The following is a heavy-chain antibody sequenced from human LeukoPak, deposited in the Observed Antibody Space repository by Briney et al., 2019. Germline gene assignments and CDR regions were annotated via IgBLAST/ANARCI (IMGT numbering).Heavy chain of an antibody. CDR3: ARGNDGWPHYYYYFMDV. D-gene: IGHD1-1*01. J-gene: IGHJ6*03. Sequence: GASVKVSCKASGGTFINDYIHWVRQAPGQGLEWMGVSNPGGGATTYAQKFQGRVTMTRDMSTSTVYMELRSLRSADTAVYYCARGNDGWPHYYYYFMDVWGKGTTVTVSS. CDR2: SNPGGGAT. CDR1: GGTFINDY. V-gene: IGHV1-46*01.